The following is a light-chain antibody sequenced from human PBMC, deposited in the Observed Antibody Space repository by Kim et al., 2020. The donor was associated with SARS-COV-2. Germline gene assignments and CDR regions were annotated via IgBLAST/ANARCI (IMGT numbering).Light chain of an antibody. CDR1: SSDIGGYNY. CDR3: SSYTSSSTLVI. J-gene: IGLJ2*01. Sequence: QSITISCTGTSSDIGGYNYVSWYQQHPGKAPKLMIYDVSNRPSGVSKRFSGSKSGNTASLTISGLQAEDEADYYCSSYTSSSTLVILGGGTQLTVL. V-gene: IGLV2-14*03. CDR2: DVS.